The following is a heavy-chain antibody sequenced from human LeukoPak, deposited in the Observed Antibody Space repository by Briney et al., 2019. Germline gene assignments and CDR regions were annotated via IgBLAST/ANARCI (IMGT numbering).Heavy chain of an antibody. CDR3: AKDSIDSSSWRWFDP. V-gene: IGHV3-23*01. CDR2: ISDSGGRT. D-gene: IGHD6-13*01. Sequence: QPGGSLSLACAASGFTFSSYCMSWVRQAPGKGLEWVSAISDSGGRTYYADSVKGRFTISRDNSKNTLYLQMNSLRAEDTAVYYCAKDSIDSSSWRWFDPWGQGTLVTVSS. CDR1: GFTFSSYC. J-gene: IGHJ5*02.